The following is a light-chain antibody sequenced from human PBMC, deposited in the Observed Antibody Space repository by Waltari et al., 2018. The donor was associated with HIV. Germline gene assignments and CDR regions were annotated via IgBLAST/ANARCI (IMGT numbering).Light chain of an antibody. CDR2: WAS. CDR3: QQYFSNPRT. CDR1: QSVLHSSNRNNY. Sequence: DIVMTSSPDSLVLSLGERATLTCKSSQSVLHSSNRNNYLAWYQQKPGQPPKLLIYWASSRGSGVPDRFSGSGSGTDFTLTISSLQAEDVAVYYCQQYFSNPRTFGQGTKVEIK. J-gene: IGKJ1*01. V-gene: IGKV4-1*01.